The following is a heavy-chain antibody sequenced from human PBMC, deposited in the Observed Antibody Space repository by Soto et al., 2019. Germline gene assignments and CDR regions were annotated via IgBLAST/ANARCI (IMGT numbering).Heavy chain of an antibody. V-gene: IGHV4-34*01. Sequence: TSETLSLTCTVSGGSFRGYYWGWVRQPPGKGLEWIGEINHSGSSNYHPSLKSRVTISVATSKNQFSLTVNSVTPADTAVYYCARGEITLLGGMDVWGQGTTVTVSS. CDR1: GGSFRGYY. J-gene: IGHJ6*02. CDR3: ARGEITLLGGMDV. CDR2: INHSGSS. D-gene: IGHD3-10*01.